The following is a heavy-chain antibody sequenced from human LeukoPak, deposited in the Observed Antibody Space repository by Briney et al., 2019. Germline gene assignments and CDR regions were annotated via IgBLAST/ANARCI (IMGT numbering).Heavy chain of an antibody. D-gene: IGHD6-19*01. Sequence: GESLKISCKGSGYSFTNYWIGWVRQMSGKGLEWMGIIYPGDSDTRYNPSFQGQVTISADKSISTAYLQWSSLKASDSAIYYCARVRDKAVAGTFDYWGQGTLVTVSS. CDR3: ARVRDKAVAGTFDY. V-gene: IGHV5-51*01. J-gene: IGHJ4*02. CDR2: IYPGDSDT. CDR1: GYSFTNYW.